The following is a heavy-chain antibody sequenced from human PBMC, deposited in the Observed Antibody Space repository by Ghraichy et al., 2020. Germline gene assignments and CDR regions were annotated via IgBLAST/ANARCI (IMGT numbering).Heavy chain of an antibody. CDR1: GGSFSGYF. CDR2: VDHSGST. Sequence: SETLSLTCAVYGGSFSGYFWTWIRQPPGKGLEWIGEVDHSGSTIYNPSLKSRVTISVDASKSQFSLKLSSVTAADTAVYYCGRKARDDSVDYWGQGALVIVSS. CDR3: GRKARDDSVDY. J-gene: IGHJ4*02. V-gene: IGHV4-34*01. D-gene: IGHD3-3*01.